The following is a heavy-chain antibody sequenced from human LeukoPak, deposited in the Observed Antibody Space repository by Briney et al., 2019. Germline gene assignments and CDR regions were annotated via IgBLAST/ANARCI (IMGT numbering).Heavy chain of an antibody. J-gene: IGHJ4*02. CDR3: ASTRYDFWSGHPYYFDY. CDR1: GYSFTSYW. V-gene: IGHV5-51*01. Sequence: GESLKISCKGSGYSFTSYWIGWVRQMPGKGLEWMGIIYPGDSDTRYSPSFQGQVTISADKSISTAYLQWSSLKASDTAMYYCASTRYDFWSGHPYYFDYWGQGTLVTVSS. D-gene: IGHD3-3*01. CDR2: IYPGDSDT.